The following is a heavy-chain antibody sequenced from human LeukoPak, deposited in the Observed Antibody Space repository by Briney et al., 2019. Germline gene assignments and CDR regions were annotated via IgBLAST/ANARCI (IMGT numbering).Heavy chain of an antibody. D-gene: IGHD3-9*01. CDR2: INWNGGST. Sequence: GGSLRLSCAASGFTFDDYGMSWVRQAPGKGLEWVSGINWNGGSTGYADSVKGRFTISRDNAKNSLYLQMNSLRAEDTALYYCAGGVDWFNEDHHYYYYYYMDVWGKGTTITVSS. CDR1: GFTFDDYG. CDR3: AGGVDWFNEDHHYYYYYYMDV. J-gene: IGHJ6*03. V-gene: IGHV3-20*04.